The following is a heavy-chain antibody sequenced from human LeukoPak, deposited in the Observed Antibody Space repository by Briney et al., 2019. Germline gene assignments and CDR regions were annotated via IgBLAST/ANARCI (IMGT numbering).Heavy chain of an antibody. CDR1: GFTFSSYA. CDR3: AKAQLERREDFYFDY. CDR2: ISGSGGST. Sequence: PGGSLRLSCAASGFTFSSYAMSWVRQAPGKGLEWVSAISGSGGSTYHADSVKGRFTISRDNSKNTLYLQMNSLRAEDTAVYYCAKAQLERREDFYFDYWGQGTLVTVSS. V-gene: IGHV3-23*01. J-gene: IGHJ4*02. D-gene: IGHD1-1*01.